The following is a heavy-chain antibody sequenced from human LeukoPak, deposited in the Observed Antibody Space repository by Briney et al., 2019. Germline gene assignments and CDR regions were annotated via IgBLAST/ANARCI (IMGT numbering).Heavy chain of an antibody. J-gene: IGHJ4*02. CDR2: INHGGSI. CDR1: GGSFSGQY. CDR3: ARGGEMVYCSDGSCSSSRYPFDY. Sequence: SETLSLTCAVYGGSFSGQYWGWIRQPPGKGLEWIGEINHGGSISYNPSLKSRVTMSVDTSKNQFSLKVNSVTAADTAVYYCARGGEMVYCSDGSCSSSRYPFDYWGQGTVVTVSS. D-gene: IGHD2-15*01. V-gene: IGHV4-34*01.